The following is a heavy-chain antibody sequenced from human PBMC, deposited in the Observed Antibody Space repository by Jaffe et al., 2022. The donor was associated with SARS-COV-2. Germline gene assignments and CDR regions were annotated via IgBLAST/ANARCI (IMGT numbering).Heavy chain of an antibody. Sequence: QVQLQESGPGLVKPSETLSLTCTVSGGPISSNYWSWIRQSPGKGLEWIGYIYYTGSTRSNPSLKSRVTISVDTSKNQFSLKLSSVTAADTAVYYCARVKGSGYYYVFDSWGQGTLVTVSS. J-gene: IGHJ4*02. V-gene: IGHV4-59*01. CDR3: ARVKGSGYYYVFDS. CDR2: IYYTGST. D-gene: IGHD3-16*01. CDR1: GGPISSNY.